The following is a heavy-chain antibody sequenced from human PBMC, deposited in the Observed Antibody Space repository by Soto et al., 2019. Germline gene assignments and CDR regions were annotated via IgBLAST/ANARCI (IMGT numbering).Heavy chain of an antibody. J-gene: IGHJ4*02. Sequence: SETLSLTCAVYGGSFSGYYWTWIRQPPGTGLEWIGEINHSGSTNYNPSLKSRVTISVDTSKNQFSLKLTSVTAADTAVYYCARQNYGSGSTYFDYWGQGTLVTVSS. CDR3: ARQNYGSGSTYFDY. V-gene: IGHV4-34*01. CDR2: INHSGST. D-gene: IGHD3-10*01. CDR1: GGSFSGYY.